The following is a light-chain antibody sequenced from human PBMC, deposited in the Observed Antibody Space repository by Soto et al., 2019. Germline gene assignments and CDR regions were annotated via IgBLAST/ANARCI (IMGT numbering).Light chain of an antibody. CDR1: SSDVGAYNY. V-gene: IGLV2-11*01. J-gene: IGLJ1*01. Sequence: QSALTQPRSVSGSPGQSVTISCTGTSSDVGAYNYVSWYQQHPGKAPKFMIYDVSKRPSGVPDRFSGSKSGNTASLTTSGLQAEDEADYYCYSYAGTYKGVFGTGTKLTVL. CDR2: DVS. CDR3: YSYAGTYKGV.